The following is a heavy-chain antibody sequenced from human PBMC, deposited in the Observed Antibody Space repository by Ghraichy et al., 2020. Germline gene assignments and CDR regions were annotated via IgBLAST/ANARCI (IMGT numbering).Heavy chain of an antibody. CDR1: GGSISSYY. CDR3: ASDNLRRGFYGMDV. J-gene: IGHJ6*02. D-gene: IGHD3-10*01. V-gene: IGHV4-59*01. CDR2: IYYSGST. Sequence: SETLSLTCTVSGGSISSYYWSWIRQPPGKGLEWIGYIYYSGSTNYNPSLKSRVTISVDTSKNQFSLKLSSVTAADTSEYYCASDNLRRGFYGMDVWGQGTTVTVSS.